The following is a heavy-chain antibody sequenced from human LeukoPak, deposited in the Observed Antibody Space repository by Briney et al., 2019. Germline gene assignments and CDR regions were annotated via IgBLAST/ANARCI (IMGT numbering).Heavy chain of an antibody. CDR1: GGTFSSNT. CDR3: ARDRVIAAAGRDYYYMDV. CDR2: IIPIFGTA. V-gene: IGHV1-69*01. Sequence: GASVKVSCKASGGTFSSNTISWVRQAPGQGLEWMGGIIPIFGTANYAQKFQGRVTITADESTSTAYMELSSLRSEDTAVYYCARDRVIAAAGRDYYYMDVWGKGTTVTVSS. J-gene: IGHJ6*03. D-gene: IGHD6-13*01.